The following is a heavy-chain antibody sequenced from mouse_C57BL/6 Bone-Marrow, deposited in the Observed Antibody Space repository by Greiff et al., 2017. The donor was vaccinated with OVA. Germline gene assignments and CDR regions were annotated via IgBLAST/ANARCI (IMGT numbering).Heavy chain of an antibody. J-gene: IGHJ2*01. CDR1: GYAFSSSW. Sequence: QVQLQQSGPELVEPGASVKISCKASGYAFSSSWMNWVKQRPGKGLEWIGRIYPGDGDTNYNGKFKGKATLTADKSSSTAYMQLSSLTSEDSAVYFCARYGSSYVDYWGQGTTLTVSS. V-gene: IGHV1-82*01. D-gene: IGHD1-1*01. CDR3: ARYGSSYVDY. CDR2: IYPGDGDT.